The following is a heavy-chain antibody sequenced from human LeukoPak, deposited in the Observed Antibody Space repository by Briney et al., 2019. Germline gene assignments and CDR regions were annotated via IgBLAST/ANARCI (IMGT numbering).Heavy chain of an antibody. V-gene: IGHV4-38-2*01. CDR2: IYPPGKT. Sequence: SETLSLTCAVSGYSINGGYYWGWIGQTPEKGLEWIASIYPPGKTYYNPSLKSRVTISTDTSKNQFSLKLSSVTAADTAVYYCAGKYYYDSSGYFYVDYWGQGTLVTVSS. CDR3: AGKYYYDSSGYFYVDY. CDR1: GYSINGGYY. J-gene: IGHJ4*02. D-gene: IGHD3-22*01.